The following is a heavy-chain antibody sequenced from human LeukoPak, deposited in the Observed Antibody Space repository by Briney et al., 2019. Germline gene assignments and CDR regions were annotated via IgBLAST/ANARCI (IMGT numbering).Heavy chain of an antibody. CDR2: IYNNLNS. Sequence: PSETLSLTCTVSGASISTYFWSWIRQPPGPGLELIGYIYNNLNSNYKPSLMSRVTISLDTSKNQFSLKLMSVTAADTAVYYCARHGSTFYFESWGQGTLVTVSP. CDR1: GASISTYF. D-gene: IGHD2-2*03. V-gene: IGHV4-59*08. J-gene: IGHJ4*02. CDR3: ARHGSTFYFES.